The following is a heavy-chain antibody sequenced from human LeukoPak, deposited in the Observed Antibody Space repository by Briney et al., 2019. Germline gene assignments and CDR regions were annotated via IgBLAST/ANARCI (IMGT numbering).Heavy chain of an antibody. D-gene: IGHD6-6*01. Sequence: GGSLRLSCAASGFTFSSYGMHWVRQAPGKGLEWAAVIWYDGSNKYYADSVKGRFTISRDNSKNTLYLQMNSLRAEDTAVYYCAREYSSSLVRGWFDPWGQGTLVTVSS. J-gene: IGHJ5*02. CDR1: GFTFSSYG. V-gene: IGHV3-33*01. CDR2: IWYDGSNK. CDR3: AREYSSSLVRGWFDP.